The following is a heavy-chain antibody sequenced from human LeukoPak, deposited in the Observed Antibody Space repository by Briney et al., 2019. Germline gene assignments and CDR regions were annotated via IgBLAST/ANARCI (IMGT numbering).Heavy chain of an antibody. CDR2: FCLGRDT. J-gene: IGHJ4*02. CDR1: GDSVTNDFF. Sequence: SETLSLTCTVSGDSVTNDFFWGWVRQPPGKELEWIGSFCLGRDTYYRPSLKSRVTISVDTSKNQFSLNLNSVTAADTAVYYCARWASISREPGGFFDHWGKGTLVTVSS. CDR3: ARWASISREPGGFFDH. D-gene: IGHD1-14*01. V-gene: IGHV4-38-2*02.